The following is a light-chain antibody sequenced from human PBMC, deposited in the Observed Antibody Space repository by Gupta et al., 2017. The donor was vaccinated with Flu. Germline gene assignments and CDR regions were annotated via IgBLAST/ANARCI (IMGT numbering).Light chain of an antibody. J-gene: IGLJ3*02. CDR2: EAR. CDR1: SSDIGSYNL. V-gene: IGLV2-23*01. Sequence: QSALTQPASVSGSPGQSITISCTGTSSDIGSYNLVSWYQQHPGKAPILIIYEARKRPAGGSTRFSASKSGTTAALTISGLQAEDEDDYYCCAYTGSNMPFGGGTKVTVL. CDR3: CAYTGSNMP.